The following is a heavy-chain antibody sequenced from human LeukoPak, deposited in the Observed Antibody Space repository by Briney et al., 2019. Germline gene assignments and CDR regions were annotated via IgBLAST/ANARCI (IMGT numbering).Heavy chain of an antibody. CDR2: IYHSGST. V-gene: IGHV4-38-2*02. CDR1: GYSISSGYY. D-gene: IGHD2-2*02. CDR3: ARDRCSSSSCYKGDYYMDV. J-gene: IGHJ6*03. Sequence: SETLSLTCTVSGYSISSGYYWGWIRQPPGKGLEWIGSIYHSGSTYYNPSLKSRVTIAVDTSKNQFSLKLSSVTAADTAVYYCARDRCSSSSCYKGDYYMDVWGKGTTVTVSS.